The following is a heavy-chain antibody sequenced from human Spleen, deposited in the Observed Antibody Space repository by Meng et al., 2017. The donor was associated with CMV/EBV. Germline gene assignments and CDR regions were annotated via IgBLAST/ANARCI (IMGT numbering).Heavy chain of an antibody. J-gene: IGHJ5*02. CDR3: ATSLAAAGRGNWFDP. V-gene: IGHV4-34*01. D-gene: IGHD6-13*01. CDR1: GGSFSGYY. CDR2: INHSGST. Sequence: VYGGSFSGYYWSWLRQPPGKGLEWIGEINHSGSTNYNPSLKSRVTISVDTSKNQFSLKLSSVTAADTAVYYCATSLAAAGRGNWFDPWGQGTLVTVSS.